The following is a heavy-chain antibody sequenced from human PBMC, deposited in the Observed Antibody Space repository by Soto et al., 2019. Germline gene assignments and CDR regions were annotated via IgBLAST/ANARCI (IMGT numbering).Heavy chain of an antibody. V-gene: IGHV1-46*01. Sequence: ASVNVSCKASGFSITHYPMPLVRQAPGEGLEWMGVITPLGGATTYAQKFQGRVHMTADMSTSNVHKDLSSLRSDDTAVYYCARERVGAISRSDALETWGQEKMVNV. D-gene: IGHD1-26*01. CDR3: ARERVGAISRSDALET. CDR1: GFSITHYP. CDR2: ITPLGGAT. J-gene: IGHJ3*01.